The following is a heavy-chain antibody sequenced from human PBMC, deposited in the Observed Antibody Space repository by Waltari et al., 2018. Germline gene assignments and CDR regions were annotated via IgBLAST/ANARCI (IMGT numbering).Heavy chain of an antibody. Sequence: QVQLVESGGGVVQPGRSLRLSCAASGFTFSSYGMHWVRQAPGKGLEGVAVIWYDGSNKYYADSGKGRFTISRDNSKNTLYLQMNSLRAEDTAMYYCAKDKTAAGTLRYFQHWGQGTLVTVSS. V-gene: IGHV3-30*18. D-gene: IGHD6-13*01. CDR1: GFTFSSYG. CDR3: AKDKTAAGTLRYFQH. CDR2: IWYDGSNK. J-gene: IGHJ1*01.